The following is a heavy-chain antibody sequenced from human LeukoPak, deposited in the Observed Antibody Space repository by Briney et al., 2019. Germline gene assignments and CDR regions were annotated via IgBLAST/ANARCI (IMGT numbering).Heavy chain of an antibody. J-gene: IGHJ4*02. CDR2: ISHSGST. V-gene: IGHV4-34*01. Sequence: PAETLSLTCAVYGGSFSGYYWSWIRQPPGKGLEWIGEISHSGSTNYNPSLKSRVTISVDTSKNQFSLKLSSVTAADTAVYYCATGLLVTYYDILTGCPLDYWGQGTLVTVSS. D-gene: IGHD3-9*01. CDR1: GGSFSGYY. CDR3: ATGLLVTYYDILTGCPLDY.